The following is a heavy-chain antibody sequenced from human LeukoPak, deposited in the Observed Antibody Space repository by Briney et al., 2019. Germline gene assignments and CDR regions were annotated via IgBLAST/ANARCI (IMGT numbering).Heavy chain of an antibody. Sequence: GGSLRLSCAASGFTFGSYAMSWVRQAPGKGLEWVSGISGDGGNTYYADSVKGRFTISRDNSKNTLYLQMNSLRAEDTAVYYCTRDLMDYDVTTGLHHYYMDVWGQGTTVTVSS. D-gene: IGHD3-9*01. J-gene: IGHJ6*02. CDR2: ISGDGGNT. V-gene: IGHV3-23*01. CDR1: GFTFGSYA. CDR3: TRDLMDYDVTTGLHHYYMDV.